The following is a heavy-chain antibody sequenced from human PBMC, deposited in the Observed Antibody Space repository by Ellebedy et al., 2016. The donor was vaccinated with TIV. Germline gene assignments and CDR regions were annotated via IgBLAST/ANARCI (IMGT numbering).Heavy chain of an antibody. V-gene: IGHV4-4*02. CDR3: ARDSTAYYYFDD. Sequence: MPSETLSLTCAVSGGSIRSTNWWSWVRQTPGKGLEWIGQVLHTGRTNYNPTLKSRVTISLDKSKNQFSLKLSSVTAADTAMYYCARDSTAYYYFDDWGQGTLVTVSS. D-gene: IGHD3-9*01. J-gene: IGHJ4*02. CDR2: VLHTGRT. CDR1: GGSIRSTNW.